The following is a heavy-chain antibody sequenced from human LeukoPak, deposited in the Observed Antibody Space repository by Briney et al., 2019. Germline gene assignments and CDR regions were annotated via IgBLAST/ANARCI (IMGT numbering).Heavy chain of an antibody. CDR3: ARHFMSQWLATKKTWFDP. D-gene: IGHD6-19*01. CDR2: IYYSGST. CDR1: GGSISSSSYY. V-gene: IGHV4-39*07. Sequence: SEALSLTCTVSGGSISSSSYYWGWIRQPPGKGLEWIGSIYYSGSTYYNPSLKSRVTISVDTSKNQFSLKLSSVTAADTAVYYCARHFMSQWLATKKTWFDPWGQGTLVTVSS. J-gene: IGHJ5*02.